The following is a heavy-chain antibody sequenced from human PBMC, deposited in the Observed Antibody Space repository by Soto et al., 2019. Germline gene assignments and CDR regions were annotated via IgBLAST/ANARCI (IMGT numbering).Heavy chain of an antibody. Sequence: PSETLSLTGTVSGDSISTFYWSWIRQPPGKGLEWIGYIYYTGSTNYNPSLKSRVTMSVDTSKKQFSLKLPSVTAADTAVYYCARQRGNYFDYWGQGSLVTVSS. D-gene: IGHD3-10*01. J-gene: IGHJ4*02. V-gene: IGHV4-59*01. CDR3: ARQRGNYFDY. CDR1: GDSISTFY. CDR2: IYYTGST.